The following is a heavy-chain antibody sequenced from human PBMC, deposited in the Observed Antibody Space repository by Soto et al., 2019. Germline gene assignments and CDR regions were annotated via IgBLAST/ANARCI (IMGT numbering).Heavy chain of an antibody. Sequence: QVQLQESGPGLVKPSQTLSLICTVSGGSINSCGYYWNWIRQHPGKGLEWIGYIFYSGSTHYNPFLRSRVPLSAESSENQYPLHRSSVTAADTAVYFCARGYSQSGYSSSWVFDYWGQGTLVNVSS. D-gene: IGHD6-13*01. V-gene: IGHV4-31*03. CDR3: ARGYSQSGYSSSWVFDY. CDR2: IFYSGST. J-gene: IGHJ4*02. CDR1: GGSINSCGYY.